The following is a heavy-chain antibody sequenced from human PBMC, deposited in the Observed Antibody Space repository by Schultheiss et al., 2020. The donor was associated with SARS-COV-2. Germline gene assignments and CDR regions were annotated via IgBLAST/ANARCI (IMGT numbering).Heavy chain of an antibody. CDR3: AREMTTVTTGALFDY. V-gene: IGHV4-38-2*02. D-gene: IGHD4-17*01. J-gene: IGHJ4*02. CDR2: IYLSGDT. CDR1: GYSISSGYY. Sequence: SETLSLTCTVSGYSISSGYYWSWIRQPAGKGLEWIGRIYLSGDTNYNPSLKSRVTISVDTSKNQFSLKLSSVTAADTAVYYCAREMTTVTTGALFDYWGQGTLVTVSS.